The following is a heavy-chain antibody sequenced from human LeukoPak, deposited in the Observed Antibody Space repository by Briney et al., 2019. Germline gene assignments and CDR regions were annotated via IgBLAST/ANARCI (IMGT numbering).Heavy chain of an antibody. D-gene: IGHD1-26*01. J-gene: IGHJ3*02. CDR2: IIPIFGTA. V-gene: IGHV1-69*06. CDR3: ARVGGYSGSYPASAFDI. Sequence: ASVKVSCKASGGTFSSYAISWVRQAPGQGLEWMGGIIPIFGTANYAQKFQGRVTITADKSTSTAYMELSSLRSEDTAVYYCARVGGYSGSYPASAFDIWGQGTMVTVSS. CDR1: GGTFSSYA.